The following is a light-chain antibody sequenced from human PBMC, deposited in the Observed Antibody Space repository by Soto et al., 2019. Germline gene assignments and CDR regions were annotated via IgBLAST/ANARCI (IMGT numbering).Light chain of an antibody. CDR3: QQYADWPLT. V-gene: IGKV3-15*01. Sequence: IVMTQSPATVSVSPGESTSLSCRASRTLGTNVGWYQQKPGQAPRLLISKTSNRATGVPARFSGSGSGTEFTLTISSLQSEDIAVYCQQYADWPLTFGGGTKVDIK. CDR2: KTS. J-gene: IGKJ4*01. CDR1: RTLGTN.